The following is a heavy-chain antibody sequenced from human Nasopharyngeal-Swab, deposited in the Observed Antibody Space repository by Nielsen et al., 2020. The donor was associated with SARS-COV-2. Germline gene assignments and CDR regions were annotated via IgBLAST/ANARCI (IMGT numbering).Heavy chain of an antibody. Sequence: LKISCAASGFTFSSYEMNWVRQAPGKGLEWVSYISSSGSTIYYADSVKGRFTISRDNAKNSLYLQMNSLRAEDTAVYYCARGYQWIQLWLYFDYWGQGTLVTVSS. J-gene: IGHJ4*02. CDR3: ARGYQWIQLWLYFDY. V-gene: IGHV3-48*03. CDR2: ISSSGSTI. CDR1: GFTFSSYE. D-gene: IGHD5-18*01.